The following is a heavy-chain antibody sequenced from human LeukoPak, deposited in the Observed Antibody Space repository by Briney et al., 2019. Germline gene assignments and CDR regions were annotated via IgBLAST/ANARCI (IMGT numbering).Heavy chain of an antibody. CDR3: ARDQDYCHSARCYQFDY. CDR1: GYTFTSPG. CDR2: ISAYHGNA. J-gene: IGHJ4*02. V-gene: IGHV1-18*01. D-gene: IGHD2-2*01. Sequence: VASVKVSCKTSGYTFTSPGVSWVRQAPGQGLEWIGWISAYHGNANYAQKFTGRGTMNTDTSTGTAYMELRSLRSDDTAVYYCARDQDYCHSARCYQFDYWGQGTLVTVSS.